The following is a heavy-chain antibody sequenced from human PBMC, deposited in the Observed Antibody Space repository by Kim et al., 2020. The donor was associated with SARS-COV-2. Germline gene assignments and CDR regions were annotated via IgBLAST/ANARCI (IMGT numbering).Heavy chain of an antibody. J-gene: IGHJ4*02. CDR3: ASRGYYIDF. D-gene: IGHD6-13*01. CDR2: SII. V-gene: IGHV3-48*02. Sequence: SIIYYADSGEGRFTISRDNAKNSVSLQMNSLRDEDTAMYYCASRGYYIDFWGQGTLVTVSS.